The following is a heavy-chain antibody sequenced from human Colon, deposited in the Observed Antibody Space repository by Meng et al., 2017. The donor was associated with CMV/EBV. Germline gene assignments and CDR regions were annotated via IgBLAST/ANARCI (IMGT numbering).Heavy chain of an antibody. Sequence: LRLSCAASGFTFTNAAMTWVRQASGKGLEWIGRIKSNIDGGKIDYAAPVRGRFAISRDDSKATVYLQIDTLEIEDTGMYYCTTLLRGFWGQGTLVTVSS. D-gene: IGHD2-15*01. V-gene: IGHV3-15*01. CDR1: GFTFTNAA. J-gene: IGHJ4*02. CDR2: IKSNIDGGKI. CDR3: TTLLRGF.